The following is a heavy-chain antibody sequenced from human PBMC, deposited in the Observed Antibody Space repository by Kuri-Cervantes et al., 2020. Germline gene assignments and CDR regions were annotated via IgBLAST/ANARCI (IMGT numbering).Heavy chain of an antibody. CDR2: INWNSGYI. J-gene: IGHJ4*02. Sequence: GGSLRLSCKASGFAFGDHAMHWVRQAPGKGLQWVSGINWNSGYIDYADSVKGRFTISRDNAKNSLYLQMDSLRTEDTALYYCAKVDGDYGDYWGQGTLVTVSS. D-gene: IGHD4-17*01. CDR3: AKVDGDYGDY. CDR1: GFAFGDHA. V-gene: IGHV3-9*01.